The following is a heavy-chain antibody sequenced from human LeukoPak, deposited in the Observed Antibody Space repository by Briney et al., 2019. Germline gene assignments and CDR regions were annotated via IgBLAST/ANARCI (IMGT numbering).Heavy chain of an antibody. D-gene: IGHD3-22*01. CDR1: GYTFTNYY. CDR3: ARDPRLSSGYSTGILWYFDL. V-gene: IGHV1-46*01. Sequence: GASVKVSCKASGYTFTNYYMHWVRQAPGQGLEWMGLINPYGGSTSYAQKFQGRVTMTRDTSTSTVYMELSSLKAEDTAVYYCARDPRLSSGYSTGILWYFDLWGRGTLVTVSS. J-gene: IGHJ2*01. CDR2: INPYGGST.